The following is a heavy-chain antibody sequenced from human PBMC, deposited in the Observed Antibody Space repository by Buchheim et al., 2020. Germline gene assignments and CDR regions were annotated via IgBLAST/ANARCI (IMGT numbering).Heavy chain of an antibody. CDR2: IYYSGST. CDR1: GGSISSSSYY. V-gene: IGHV4-39*07. CDR3: ARERGEAYYYGSGSSIDY. D-gene: IGHD3-10*01. J-gene: IGHJ4*02. Sequence: QLQLQESGPGLVKPSETLSLTCTVSGGSISSSSYYWGWIRQPPGKGLEWIGSIYYSGSTYYNPSLKSRVTISVATSKNQFSLKLSSVTAADTAVYYCARERGEAYYYGSGSSIDYWGQGTL.